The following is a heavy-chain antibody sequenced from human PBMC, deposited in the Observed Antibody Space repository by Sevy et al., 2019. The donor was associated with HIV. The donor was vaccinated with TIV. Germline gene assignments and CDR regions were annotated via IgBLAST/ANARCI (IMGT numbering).Heavy chain of an antibody. V-gene: IGHV1-2*02. J-gene: IGHJ5*02. CDR3: ARAFWSGYYASGDWFDP. D-gene: IGHD3-3*01. CDR2: INPNSGGT. Sequence: ASVKVSCEASGYTFTGYYMHWVRQAPGQGLEWMGWINPNSGGTNYAQKFQGRVTMTRDTSISTAYMELSRLRSDDTAVYYCARAFWSGYYASGDWFDPWGQGTLVTVSS. CDR1: GYTFTGYY.